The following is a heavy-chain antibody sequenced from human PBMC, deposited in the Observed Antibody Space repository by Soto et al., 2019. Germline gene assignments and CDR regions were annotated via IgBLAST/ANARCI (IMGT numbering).Heavy chain of an antibody. CDR1: GGSISSSSYY. CDR2: IYYSGST. CDR3: ASYIVATIGTINWFDP. V-gene: IGHV4-39*01. D-gene: IGHD5-12*01. Sequence: QLQLQESGPGLVKPSETLSLTCTVSGGSISSSSYYWGWIRQPPGKGLEWIGSIYYSGSTYYNPSLKSRVTISVDTSKNQFSLKLSSVTAADTAVYYCASYIVATIGTINWFDPWGQGTLVTVSS. J-gene: IGHJ5*02.